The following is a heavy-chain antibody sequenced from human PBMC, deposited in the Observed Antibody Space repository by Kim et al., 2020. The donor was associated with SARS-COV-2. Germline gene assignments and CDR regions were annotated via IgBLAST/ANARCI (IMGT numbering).Heavy chain of an antibody. CDR3: ARESSRRADY. Sequence: GGSLRLSCAASGFSFSTYDMSWVRQAPGKGLEWVSAITGRDGSTCYADSVKGRFTISRDNYKNTLFLQLNSLRAEDTALYYCARESSRRADYWGQGTLVT. CDR1: GFSFSTYD. V-gene: IGHV3-23*01. D-gene: IGHD2-2*01. CDR2: ITGRDGST. J-gene: IGHJ4*02.